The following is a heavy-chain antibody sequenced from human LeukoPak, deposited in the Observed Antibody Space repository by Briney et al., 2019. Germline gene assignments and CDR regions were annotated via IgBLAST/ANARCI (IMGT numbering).Heavy chain of an antibody. CDR3: ARGSTYYDSSGQVPFDY. CDR2: ISYDGSNK. D-gene: IGHD3-22*01. J-gene: IGHJ4*02. Sequence: PGGSLRLSCAASGFTFSSYGMHWVRQAPSKGLEWVAVISYDGSNKYYADSVKGRFTISRDNSKNTLYLQMNSLRAEDTAVYYCARGSTYYDSSGQVPFDYWGQGTLVTVSS. V-gene: IGHV3-30*03. CDR1: GFTFSSYG.